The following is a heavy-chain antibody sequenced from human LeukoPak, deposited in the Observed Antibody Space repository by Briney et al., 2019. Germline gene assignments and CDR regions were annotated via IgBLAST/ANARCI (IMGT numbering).Heavy chain of an antibody. Sequence: PGGSLRLSCAASGFTVSSNYMSWVRQAPGKGLEWVSAISGSGGSTYYADSVKGRFTISRDNSKNTLYLQMNSLRAEDTAVYYCAKLERGYSYAYFDYWGQGTLVTVSS. CDR3: AKLERGYSYAYFDY. J-gene: IGHJ4*02. CDR2: ISGSGGST. D-gene: IGHD5-18*01. V-gene: IGHV3-23*01. CDR1: GFTVSSNY.